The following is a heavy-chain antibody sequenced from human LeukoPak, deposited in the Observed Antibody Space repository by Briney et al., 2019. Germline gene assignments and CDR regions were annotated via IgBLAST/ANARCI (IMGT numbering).Heavy chain of an antibody. D-gene: IGHD1-1*01. J-gene: IGHJ5*01. CDR1: GYTFFSYG. CDR2: ISANNGDT. V-gene: IGHV1-18*01. Sequence: ASVKVACKTSGYTFFSYGITWVRQAPGQGLEWMGWISANNGDTKYAPKFQGRVTMTTESNTRTAYLDVRSLRSDDTAVYYCARDGVHSGTTDFWGHGTLITVAS. CDR3: ARDGVHSGTTDF.